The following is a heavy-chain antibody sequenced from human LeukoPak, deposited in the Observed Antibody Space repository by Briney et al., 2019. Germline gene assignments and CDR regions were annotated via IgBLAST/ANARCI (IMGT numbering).Heavy chain of an antibody. Sequence: KPSETLSLTCTVSGGSISSSSYYWGWIRQPPGKGLEWIGSISYSGSTYYNPSLKSRVTISVDRSKNQFSLKLSSVTAADTAVYYCARHRIVVVPAAPSWYFDLWGRGTLVTVSS. CDR1: GGSISSSSYY. CDR3: ARHRIVVVPAAPSWYFDL. CDR2: ISYSGST. V-gene: IGHV4-39*01. D-gene: IGHD2-2*01. J-gene: IGHJ2*01.